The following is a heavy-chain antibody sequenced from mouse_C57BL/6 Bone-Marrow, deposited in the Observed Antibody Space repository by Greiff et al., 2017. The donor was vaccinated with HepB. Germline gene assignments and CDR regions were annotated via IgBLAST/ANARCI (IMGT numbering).Heavy chain of an antibody. Sequence: EVKVVESGGGLVKPGGSLKLSCAASGFTFSSYAMSWVRQTPEKRLEWVATISDGGSYTYYPDNVKGRFTISRDNAKNNLYLQMSHLKSEDTAMYYCARVESLYYYGSSYYFDYWGQGTTLTVSS. CDR1: GFTFSSYA. CDR2: ISDGGSYT. V-gene: IGHV5-4*03. J-gene: IGHJ2*01. CDR3: ARVESLYYYGSSYYFDY. D-gene: IGHD1-1*01.